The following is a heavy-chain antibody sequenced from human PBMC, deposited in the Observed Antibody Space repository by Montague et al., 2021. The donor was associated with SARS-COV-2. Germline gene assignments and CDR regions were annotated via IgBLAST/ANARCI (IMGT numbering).Heavy chain of an antibody. V-gene: IGHV4-61*02. CDR2: IYTSGST. D-gene: IGHD2-15*01. CDR3: ARDYKGYCSGGGCSYYYYGMDV. Sequence: TLSLTCTVSGGSISSGSYYWSWIRQPAGKGLEWIGRIYTSGSTNYNPSLKSRVTISVDTSKNQFSLKLSSVTTADTAVYYCARDYKGYCSGGGCSYYYYGMDVWGQGTTVTVSS. CDR1: GGSISSGSYY. J-gene: IGHJ6*02.